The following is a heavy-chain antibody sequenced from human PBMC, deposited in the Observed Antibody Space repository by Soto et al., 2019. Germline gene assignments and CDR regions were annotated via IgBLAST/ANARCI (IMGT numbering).Heavy chain of an antibody. V-gene: IGHV3-64*01. J-gene: IGHJ4*02. D-gene: IGHD6-19*01. CDR2: INTNGVNT. CDR3: ARGRVEDSSGWATYFDY. Sequence: EVQRVASGGGLVQPGGSLRLSCAASGFTFSGYSMFWVRQAPGKGLEYVSAINTNGVNTFYAKSVKGRFTISRDNSKNTMYLQMGSLRAEDMAVYYCARGRVEDSSGWATYFDYWGQGTLVTVSS. CDR1: GFTFSGYS.